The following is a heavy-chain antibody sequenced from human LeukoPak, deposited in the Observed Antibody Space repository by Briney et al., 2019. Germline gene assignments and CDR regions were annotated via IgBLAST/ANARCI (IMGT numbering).Heavy chain of an antibody. CDR1: GFTFSRNG. Sequence: PGGSLRLSCAASGFTFSRNGMHWVRQAPGRGLEWVSSISSSSSYIYYADSVKGRFTISRDNAKNSLYLQMNSLRAEDTAVYYCARDEVSYFDYWGQGTLVTVSS. V-gene: IGHV3-21*01. J-gene: IGHJ4*02. CDR2: ISSSSSYI. CDR3: ARDEVSYFDY.